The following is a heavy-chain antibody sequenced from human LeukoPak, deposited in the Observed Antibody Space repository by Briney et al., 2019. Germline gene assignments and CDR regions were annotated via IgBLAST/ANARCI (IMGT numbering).Heavy chain of an antibody. CDR2: INTEGSST. CDR3: ARDRYSHFDY. CDR1: GFTFRNYW. J-gene: IGHJ4*02. D-gene: IGHD2-15*01. V-gene: IGHV3-74*01. Sequence: PGGSLRLSCAASGFTFRNYWMHWVRQAPGKGLVWVTGINTEGSSTNYAESVKGRFTISRDNAKNTLYLQINSLRAEDTAVYYCARDRYSHFDYWGQGTLVTVSS.